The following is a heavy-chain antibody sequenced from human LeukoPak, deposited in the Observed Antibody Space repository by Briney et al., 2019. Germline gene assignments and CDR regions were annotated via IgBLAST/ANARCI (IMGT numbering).Heavy chain of an antibody. J-gene: IGHJ4*02. V-gene: IGHV4-39*07. Sequence: SETLSLTCTVSGGSISSSSYYWGWIRQPPGKGLEWIGSIYYSGSTYYNPSLKSRVTISVDTSKNQFSLKLSSVTAADTAVYYCARGRYYFDYWGQGTLVTVSS. CDR2: IYYSGST. CDR1: GGSISSSSYY. CDR3: ARGRYYFDY.